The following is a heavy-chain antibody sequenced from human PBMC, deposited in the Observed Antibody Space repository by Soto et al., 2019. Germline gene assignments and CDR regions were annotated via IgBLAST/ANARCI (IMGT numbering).Heavy chain of an antibody. V-gene: IGHV3-9*01. D-gene: IGHD2-15*01. CDR2: ISWNSGSL. CDR1: GFTFDDYA. Sequence: SLRLSCAASGFTFDDYAMHWVRQAPGKGLEWVSGISWNSGSLGYADSVKGRFTISRDNAKNSLYLQMNSLRGEDTALYYCVKGAAYNSPASYYYSGMDVWGQGTTVTVSS. J-gene: IGHJ6*02. CDR3: VKGAAYNSPASYYYSGMDV.